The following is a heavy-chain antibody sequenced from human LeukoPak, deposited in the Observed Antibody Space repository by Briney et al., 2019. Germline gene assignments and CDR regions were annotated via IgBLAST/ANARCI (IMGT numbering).Heavy chain of an antibody. D-gene: IGHD6-13*01. CDR2: ISAYNGNT. CDR3: ARDRWGGSSWFPEFYYGMDV. CDR1: GYTFTSYG. J-gene: IGHJ6*02. V-gene: IGHV1-18*01. Sequence: ASVKVSCKASGYTFTSYGIGWVRQAPGQGLEWMGWISAYNGNTNYAQKLQGRVTMTTDTSTSTAYMELRSLRSDDTAVYYCARDRWGGSSWFPEFYYGMDVWGQGTTVTVSS.